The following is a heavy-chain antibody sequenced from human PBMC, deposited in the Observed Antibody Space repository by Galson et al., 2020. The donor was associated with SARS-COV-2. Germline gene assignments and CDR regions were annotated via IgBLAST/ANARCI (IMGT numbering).Heavy chain of an antibody. CDR1: GFSLSTSGVG. V-gene: IGHV2-5*01. Sequence: SGPTLVKPTQTLTLTCTFSGFSLSTSGVGVGWIRQPPGKALEWLALIYWNDHKRYSPSLKSRLTITKDTSKNQVVLTMTNMDPVDTATYYCAHSSYCSSTSCYGENWFDPWGQGTLVTVSS. D-gene: IGHD2-2*01. CDR3: AHSSYCSSTSCYGENWFDP. CDR2: IYWNDHK. J-gene: IGHJ5*02.